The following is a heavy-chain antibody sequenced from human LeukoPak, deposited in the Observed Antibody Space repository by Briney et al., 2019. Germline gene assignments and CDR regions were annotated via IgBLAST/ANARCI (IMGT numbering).Heavy chain of an antibody. CDR1: GFTFSNAW. Sequence: GGSLRLSCAASGFTFSNAWMSWVRQAPGKGLEWVGRINTDGSSTSYADSVKGRFTISRDNAKNTLYLQMNSLRAEDTAVYYCARVLLSSSINWGQGTLVTVSS. J-gene: IGHJ4*02. V-gene: IGHV3-74*01. CDR2: INTDGSST. D-gene: IGHD6-13*01. CDR3: ARVLLSSSIN.